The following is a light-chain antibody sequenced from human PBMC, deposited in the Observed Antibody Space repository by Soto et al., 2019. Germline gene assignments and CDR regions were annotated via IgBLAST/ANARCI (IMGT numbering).Light chain of an antibody. Sequence: SSLTQPASVSCSPGQSITISCTGTSSDVGSYNYVSWYQQHPGKAPKLMIYEVRNLPSGVSDRFSGSKSGKTASLTIFGIKAEDEADYYCSSYKTSTNHVFGGGT. V-gene: IGLV2-14*01. J-gene: IGLJ2*01. CDR2: EVR. CDR1: SSDVGSYNY. CDR3: SSYKTSTNHV.